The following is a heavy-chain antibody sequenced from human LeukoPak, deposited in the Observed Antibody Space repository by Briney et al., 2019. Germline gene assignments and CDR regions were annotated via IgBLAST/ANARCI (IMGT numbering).Heavy chain of an antibody. CDR2: INPNSGGT. D-gene: IGHD3-10*01. Sequence: ASVKVSCKASGYTFTGYYMHWVRQAPGQGLEWMGWINPNSGGTNYAQKSQGWVTMTRDTSISTAYMELSRLRSDDTAVCYCARESLSGDGFDPWGQGTLVTVSS. CDR1: GYTFTGYY. J-gene: IGHJ5*02. CDR3: ARESLSGDGFDP. V-gene: IGHV1-2*04.